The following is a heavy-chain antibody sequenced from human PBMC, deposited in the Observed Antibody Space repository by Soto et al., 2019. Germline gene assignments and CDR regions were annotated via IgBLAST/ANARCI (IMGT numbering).Heavy chain of an antibody. CDR1: NGSISGYY. J-gene: IGHJ4*02. CDR3: ARVGVGIGNLFDY. Sequence: PLETLSLTCTVSNGSISGYYWTWIRQPPGKGLEWIGYIHYSGRTNYNPSLKSRVTMSVDASKNHFSLNLNSVTAADTAVYYCARVGVGIGNLFDYWGQGPLGHRLL. CDR2: IHYSGRT. D-gene: IGHD1-26*01. V-gene: IGHV4-59*01.